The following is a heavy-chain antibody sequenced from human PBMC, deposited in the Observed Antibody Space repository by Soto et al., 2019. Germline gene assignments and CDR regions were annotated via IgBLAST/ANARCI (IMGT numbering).Heavy chain of an antibody. CDR2: IYPGDSDT. Sequence: KISCKGSGYSFTSYWIGWGLQMPGKGLEWMGIIYPGDSDTRYSPSFQGQVTISADKSISTAYLQWSSLKASDTAMYYCATPPYSDAFDIWGQGTMVTVS. V-gene: IGHV5-51*01. CDR1: GYSFTSYW. J-gene: IGHJ3*02. CDR3: ATPPYSDAFDI. D-gene: IGHD2-15*01.